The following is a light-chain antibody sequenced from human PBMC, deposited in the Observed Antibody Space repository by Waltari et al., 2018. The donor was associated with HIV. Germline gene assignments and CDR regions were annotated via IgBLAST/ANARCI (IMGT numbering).Light chain of an antibody. CDR2: SNN. CDR1: SSNIGDNA. Sequence: TQPPSVSGTPGQRVTISCSGGSSNIGDNAVSWYQQFPGTAPKLLIYSNNQRPSGVPDRFSGSKSGTSASLAISGLQSEDEADYYCATLDDSLNGPVFGGGTKVTVL. CDR3: ATLDDSLNGPV. V-gene: IGLV1-44*01. J-gene: IGLJ2*01.